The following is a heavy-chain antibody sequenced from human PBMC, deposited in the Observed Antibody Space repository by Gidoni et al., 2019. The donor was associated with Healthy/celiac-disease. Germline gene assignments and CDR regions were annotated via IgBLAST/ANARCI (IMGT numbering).Heavy chain of an antibody. J-gene: IGHJ5*02. CDR3: ARRFLAGEYNWFDP. D-gene: IGHD3-10*01. CDR2: IYYSGST. Sequence: QLQLQESGPGLVQPSETLSLTCTVSGGSISSSSYYWGWIRQPPGKGLEWIGSIYYSGSTYYNPSLKSRVTISVDTSKNQFSLKLSSVTAADTAVYYCARRFLAGEYNWFDPWGQGTLVTVSS. CDR1: GGSISSSSYY. V-gene: IGHV4-39*01.